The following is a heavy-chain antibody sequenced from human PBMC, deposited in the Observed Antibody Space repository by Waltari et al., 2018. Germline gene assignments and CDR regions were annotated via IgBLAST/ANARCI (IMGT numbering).Heavy chain of an antibody. V-gene: IGHV1-69*13. CDR1: GGTFSSYA. CDR2: IIPIFGTA. CDR3: ARPVAAAGRYYYYYGMDV. Sequence: QVQLVQSGAEVKKPGSSVKVSCKASGGTFSSYAISWVRQATGQGLEWMGGIIPIFGTANYTTKVQGRVTSTADESTSTAYRELSSLRAEDTAGYYWARPVAAAGRYYYYYGMDVWGQGTTVTVSS. D-gene: IGHD6-13*01. J-gene: IGHJ6*02.